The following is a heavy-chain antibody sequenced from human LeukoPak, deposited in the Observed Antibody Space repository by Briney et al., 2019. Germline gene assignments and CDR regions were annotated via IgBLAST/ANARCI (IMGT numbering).Heavy chain of an antibody. CDR3: AKGDLYGSGSYTD. CDR2: ISWDGGST. V-gene: IGHV3-43*01. J-gene: IGHJ4*02. D-gene: IGHD3-10*01. Sequence: GGSLRLSCAASGFTFDDYTMHWVRQAPGKGREWVSLISWDGGSTYYADSVKGRFTISRDNSKNSLYLQMNSLRTEDTALYYCAKGDLYGSGSYTDWGQGTLVTVSS. CDR1: GFTFDDYT.